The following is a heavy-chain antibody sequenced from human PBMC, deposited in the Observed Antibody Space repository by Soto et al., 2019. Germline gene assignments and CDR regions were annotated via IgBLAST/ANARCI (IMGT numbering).Heavy chain of an antibody. Sequence: HPGGSLRLSCTPFGFNFDAYAMSWVRQAPGKGLEWVSAVTATAESAYYTDSVRGRFIITRDNSDNMLYLQMSSLRVEDTAIYFCARGRYYDSTQDLWGRGTQVTVSS. CDR2: VTATAESA. CDR3: ARGRYYDSTQDL. V-gene: IGHV3-23*01. CDR1: GFNFDAYA. J-gene: IGHJ5*02. D-gene: IGHD3-10*01.